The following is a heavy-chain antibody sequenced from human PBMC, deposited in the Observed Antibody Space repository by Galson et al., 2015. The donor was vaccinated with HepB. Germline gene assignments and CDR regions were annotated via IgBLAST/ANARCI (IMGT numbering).Heavy chain of an antibody. CDR3: ARVADADYGDHTRFDS. J-gene: IGHJ4*02. CDR1: GFTFSDYD. D-gene: IGHD4-17*01. CDR2: ISSNTLYT. Sequence: SLRLSCAVSGFTFSDYDMSWIRQAPGKGLEWVSYISSNTLYTNYSDSVKGRFTISRDNAKNSLFLQINGLRAEDTAVYYCARVADADYGDHTRFDSWGQGTLVTVSS. V-gene: IGHV3-11*06.